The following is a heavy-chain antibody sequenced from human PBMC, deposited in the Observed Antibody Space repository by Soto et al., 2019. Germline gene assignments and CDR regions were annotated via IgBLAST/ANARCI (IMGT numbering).Heavy chain of an antibody. CDR3: ARASAPPGYDFWSGSPWFDP. CDR2: IIPIFGTA. Sequence: SVKVSCKASGGTFSSYAISWVRQAPGQGLEWMGGIIPIFGTANYAQKFQGRVTITADESTSTAYMELSSLRSEDTAVYYCARASAPPGYDFWSGSPWFDPWGQGTLVTVSS. V-gene: IGHV1-69*13. D-gene: IGHD3-3*01. J-gene: IGHJ5*02. CDR1: GGTFSSYA.